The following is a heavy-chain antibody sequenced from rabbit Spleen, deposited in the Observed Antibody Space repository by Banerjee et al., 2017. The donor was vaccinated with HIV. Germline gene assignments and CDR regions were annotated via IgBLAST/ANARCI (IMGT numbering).Heavy chain of an antibody. CDR2: IDPAFGGA. CDR3: AKDMGVAAGYFFSV. CDR1: GFDYSAYY. V-gene: IGHV1S7*01. D-gene: IGHD4-1*01. Sequence: QLVESGGGLVQPGGSLKLSCKASGFDYSAYYMSCVRQAPGKGLEWIGCIDPAFGGAIYADWVKGRFSISRDTAQSTVYLQLNSLTAADTATYFCAKDMGVAAGYFFSVWGPGTLVTVS. J-gene: IGHJ4*01.